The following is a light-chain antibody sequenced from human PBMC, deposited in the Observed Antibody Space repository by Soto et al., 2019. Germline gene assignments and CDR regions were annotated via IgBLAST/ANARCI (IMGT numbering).Light chain of an antibody. CDR3: QSDDSSPSAHYV. V-gene: IGLV1-40*01. J-gene: IGLJ1*01. CDR2: GNS. CDR1: SSNIGATYD. Sequence: QSVLTQPPPVSGAPGQRVTISCPGGSSNIGATYDVQWYQQLPGTAPKLLIYGNSNRPSGVPDRFSGSKSGTSASLAITGLQADDEADYYCQSDDSSPSAHYVFVTGTKDTVL.